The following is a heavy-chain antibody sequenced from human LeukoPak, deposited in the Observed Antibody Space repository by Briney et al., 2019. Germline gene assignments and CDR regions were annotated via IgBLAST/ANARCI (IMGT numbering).Heavy chain of an antibody. CDR1: GFTFSSYS. D-gene: IGHD3-10*01. Sequence: PGGSLRLSCAASGFTFSSYSMNWVRQAPGKGLEWVSYISSSSSTIYYADSVKGRFTISRDNAKNSLYLQMNSLRAEDTAVYYCARSKMVRGVKTLDYWGQGTLVTVSS. CDR3: ARSKMVRGVKTLDY. CDR2: ISSSSSTI. J-gene: IGHJ4*02. V-gene: IGHV3-48*01.